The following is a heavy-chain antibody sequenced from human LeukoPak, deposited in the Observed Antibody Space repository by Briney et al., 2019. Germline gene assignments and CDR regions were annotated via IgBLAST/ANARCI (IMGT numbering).Heavy chain of an antibody. CDR3: ARGGRSSWYEAGDAFDI. D-gene: IGHD6-13*01. J-gene: IGHJ3*02. CDR1: GYTFIDYY. V-gene: IGHV1-69-2*01. CDR2: VDPEDGET. Sequence: ASVKVSCKVSGYTFIDYYMHWVQQAPGKGLEWMGLVDPEDGETIYAEKFQGRVTITADTSTDTAYMELSSLRSDDTAVYYCARGGRSSWYEAGDAFDIWGQGTMVTVSS.